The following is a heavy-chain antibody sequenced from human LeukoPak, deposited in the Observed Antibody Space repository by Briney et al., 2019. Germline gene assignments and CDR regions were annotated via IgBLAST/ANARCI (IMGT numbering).Heavy chain of an antibody. V-gene: IGHV6-1*01. J-gene: IGHJ5*02. CDR2: TYYRSTWYN. D-gene: IGHD2-2*01. CDR3: ARRLTQYDCFDL. CDR1: GDSVSSNSVA. Sequence: SQTLSLTCAISGDSVSSNSVAWNWIRQSPSRGLEWLGRTYYRSTWYNDYAVSVRGRITVNPDTSKNQFSLHLNSVTPEDTAVYYCARRLTQYDCFDLWGQGILVTVSS.